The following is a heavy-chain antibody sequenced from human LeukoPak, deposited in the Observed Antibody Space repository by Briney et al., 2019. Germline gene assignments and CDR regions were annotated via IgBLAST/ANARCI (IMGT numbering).Heavy chain of an antibody. V-gene: IGHV1-2*02. CDR1: EYTFTDYY. CDR3: AGTCPRDGYNGPCY. J-gene: IGHJ4*02. CDR2: INRNSGGT. Sequence: GASVKVSCKASEYTFTDYYIHWLRQAPGQGLESMGWINRNSGGTKSPQKFQGRVTMTRDTSISTVYMELSSLRSDDTAVYYCAGTCPRDGYNGPCYWGQGTLVTVSS. D-gene: IGHD5-24*01.